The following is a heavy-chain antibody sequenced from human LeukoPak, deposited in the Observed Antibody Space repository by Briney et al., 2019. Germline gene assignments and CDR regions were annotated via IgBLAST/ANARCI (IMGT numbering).Heavy chain of an antibody. CDR2: IYTSGST. CDR3: AREQKSSSWYGQINY. D-gene: IGHD6-13*01. V-gene: IGHV4-4*07. J-gene: IGHJ4*02. CDR1: GGSISSYY. Sequence: SETLSLTCTVSGGSISSYYWSWIRQPAGKGLEWIGRIYTSGSTNYNPSLKSRVTMSVDTSKNQFSLKLSSVTAADTAVYYCAREQKSSSWYGQINYWGQGILVTVSS.